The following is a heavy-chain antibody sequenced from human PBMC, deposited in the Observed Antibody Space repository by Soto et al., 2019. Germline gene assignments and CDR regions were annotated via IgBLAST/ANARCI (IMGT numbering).Heavy chain of an antibody. CDR2: ISSSSSYI. Sequence: GGSLRLSCAASGFTFSSYSMNWVRQAPGKGLAWVSSISSSSSYIYYADSVKGRFTISRDNAKNSLYLQMNSLRAEDTAVYYCAREEDIVVVVAAFDIWGQGTMVTVSS. J-gene: IGHJ3*02. D-gene: IGHD2-15*01. V-gene: IGHV3-21*01. CDR1: GFTFSSYS. CDR3: AREEDIVVVVAAFDI.